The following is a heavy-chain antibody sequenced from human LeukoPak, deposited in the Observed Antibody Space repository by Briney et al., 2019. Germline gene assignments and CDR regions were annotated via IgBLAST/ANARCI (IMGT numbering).Heavy chain of an antibody. CDR3: ARPKYYYDSSGYYYWFDP. V-gene: IGHV4-39*01. D-gene: IGHD3-22*01. J-gene: IGHJ5*02. CDR1: GGSISSSSYY. Sequence: SETLSLTCTVSGGSISSSSYYWGWIRQPPGQGLEWIGSIYYSGSTYYNPSLKSRVTISVDTSKNQFSLKLSSVTAADTAVYYCARPKYYYDSSGYYYWFDPWGQGTLVTVSS. CDR2: IYYSGST.